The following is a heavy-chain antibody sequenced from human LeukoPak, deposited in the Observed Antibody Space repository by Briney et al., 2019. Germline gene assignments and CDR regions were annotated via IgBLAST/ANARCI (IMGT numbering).Heavy chain of an antibody. V-gene: IGHV4-4*02. D-gene: IGHD3-10*01. Sequence: SGTLSLTCAVSGGSISSSNWWSWVRQPPGKGLEWIGEIYHSGSTNYNPSLKSRVTISVDKSKNQFSLKLSSVTAADTAVYYCARERGYYDSGSSYFETDAFDIWGQGTMVTVSS. CDR2: IYHSGST. J-gene: IGHJ3*02. CDR3: ARERGYYDSGSSYFETDAFDI. CDR1: GGSISSSNW.